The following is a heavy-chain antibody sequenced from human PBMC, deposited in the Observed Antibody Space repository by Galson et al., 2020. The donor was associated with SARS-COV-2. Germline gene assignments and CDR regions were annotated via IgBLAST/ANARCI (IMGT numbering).Heavy chain of an antibody. CDR1: GFTVSSNY. Sequence: GESLKISCAASGFTVSSNYMSWVRQAPGKGLEWVSVIYSGGSTYYADSVKGRFTISRDNSKNTLYLQMNSLRAEDTAVYYCARERFGDFWSGYLRRRDYYYGMDVWGQGTTVIVSS. D-gene: IGHD3-3*01. CDR3: ARERFGDFWSGYLRRRDYYYGMDV. V-gene: IGHV3-53*01. J-gene: IGHJ6*02. CDR2: IYSGGST.